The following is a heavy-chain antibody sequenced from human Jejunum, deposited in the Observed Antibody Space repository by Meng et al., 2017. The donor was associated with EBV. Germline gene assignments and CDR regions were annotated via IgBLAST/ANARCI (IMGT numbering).Heavy chain of an antibody. CDR3: ATAHGFTIFGVAYYFDY. J-gene: IGHJ4*02. V-gene: IGHV1-24*01. D-gene: IGHD3-3*01. CDR2: FDPEDGET. CDR1: GYCLTELS. Sequence: VQLVQTGAEGKKPGASVKGCFKVYGYCLTELSMHCVRQAPGKGLEWMGGFDPEDGETIYAQKFQGRVTMTEDTSTDTAYMELSSLRSEDTAVYYCATAHGFTIFGVAYYFDYWGQGTLVTVSS.